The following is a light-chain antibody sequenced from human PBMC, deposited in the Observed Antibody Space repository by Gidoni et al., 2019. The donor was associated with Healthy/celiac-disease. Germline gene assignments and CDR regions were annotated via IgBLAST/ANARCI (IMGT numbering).Light chain of an antibody. CDR2: WAS. CDR3: QQYYSTLT. V-gene: IGKV4-1*01. J-gene: IGKJ4*01. CDR1: QSVLYSSNNKNY. Sequence: DIVMTQYPDSLAVSLGERATINCKYSQSVLYSSNNKNYLAWYQQKPGQPPKLLIYWASTRESGVPDRFSGSGSGTDFTLTISSLQAEDVAVYYCQQYYSTLTFGGGTKVEIK.